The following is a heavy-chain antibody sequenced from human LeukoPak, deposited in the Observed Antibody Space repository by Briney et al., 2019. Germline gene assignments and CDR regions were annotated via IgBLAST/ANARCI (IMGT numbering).Heavy chain of an antibody. Sequence: GGSLRLSCAASGFTFSSYAMNWVRQAPGKGLEWVSGISGSGGSTYYADSVNGRFTISRDNSKNTVSLQMSSLRAEDTALYYCAKDLALAGTGGGFDVWGQGTRVAVSS. J-gene: IGHJ3*01. CDR3: AKDLALAGTGGGFDV. V-gene: IGHV3-23*01. CDR2: ISGSGGST. CDR1: GFTFSSYA. D-gene: IGHD6-19*01.